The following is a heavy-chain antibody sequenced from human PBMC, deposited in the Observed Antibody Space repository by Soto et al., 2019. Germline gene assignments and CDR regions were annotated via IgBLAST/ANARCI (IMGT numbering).Heavy chain of an antibody. D-gene: IGHD3-10*01. V-gene: IGHV4-61*01. J-gene: IGHJ4*02. CDR3: ARVAVGGWFGEFGPSVFDY. CDR2: ICFTGST. CDR1: GGSVXRGTYC. Sequence: SETLSLTCTFSGGSVXRGTYCWNWIRQPPGRGLEWIGNICFTGSTNYNPSLKSRVTISMDTSTNQFSLQMNSLRAEDTAVYYCARVAVGGWFGEFGPSVFDYWGQGTLVTVSS.